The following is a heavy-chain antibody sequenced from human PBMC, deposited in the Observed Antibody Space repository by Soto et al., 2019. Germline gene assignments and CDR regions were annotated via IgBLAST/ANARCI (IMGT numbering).Heavy chain of an antibody. V-gene: IGHV3-23*01. Sequence: PGGSLRLSCAVSGFTFSSYAMSWVRQAPGKGLEWVSAISGSGGSTYYAVSVKGRFTSSRDNPKNTLYLQMNSLRAEDTAVYYCATPYLGELSFPPLGMDVWGQGTTVPVSS. CDR3: ATPYLGELSFPPLGMDV. J-gene: IGHJ6*02. CDR1: GFTFSSYA. D-gene: IGHD3-16*02. CDR2: ISGSGGST.